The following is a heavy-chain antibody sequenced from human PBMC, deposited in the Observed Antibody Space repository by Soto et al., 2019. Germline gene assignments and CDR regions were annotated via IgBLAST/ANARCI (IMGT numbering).Heavy chain of an antibody. CDR2: ISWDGGST. V-gene: IGHV3-43*01. CDR3: AKGLHTAMVSTFGSFDY. D-gene: IGHD5-18*01. J-gene: IGHJ4*02. Sequence: EVQLVESGGVVVQPGGSLRLSCAASGFTFDDYTMHWVRQAPGKGLEWVSLISWDGGSTYYADSVKGRFTISRDNSKNSRYLQMNSLRTEDTALYYCAKGLHTAMVSTFGSFDYWGQGTLVTVSS. CDR1: GFTFDDYT.